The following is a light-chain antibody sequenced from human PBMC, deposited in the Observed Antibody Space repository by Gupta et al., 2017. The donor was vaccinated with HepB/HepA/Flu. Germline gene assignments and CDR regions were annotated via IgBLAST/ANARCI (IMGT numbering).Light chain of an antibody. Sequence: SALTQPASVSGAPGQSITISCTGTSSDVGSDNLVSWYQQHPGKAPKVMIYEVSKRPSGVASRFSGSKSGNTASLTISVHEEEDAADYYCCSDAGSSNYVFGTGTKVTVL. J-gene: IGLJ1*01. V-gene: IGLV2-23*02. CDR1: SSDVGSDNL. CDR3: CSDAGSSNYV. CDR2: EVS.